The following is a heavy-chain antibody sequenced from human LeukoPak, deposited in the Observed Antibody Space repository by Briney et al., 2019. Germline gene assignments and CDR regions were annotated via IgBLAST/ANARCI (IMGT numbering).Heavy chain of an antibody. CDR3: ATGLHYDSSGYPPKTDY. D-gene: IGHD3-22*01. V-gene: IGHV1-24*01. Sequence: GASVKVSCKVSGYALTELSMHWVRQAPGKGLEWMGGFDPEDGETIYAQKFQGRVTMTEDTSTDTAYMELSSLRSEDTAVYYCATGLHYDSSGYPPKTDYWGQGTLVTVSS. CDR1: GYALTELS. CDR2: FDPEDGET. J-gene: IGHJ4*02.